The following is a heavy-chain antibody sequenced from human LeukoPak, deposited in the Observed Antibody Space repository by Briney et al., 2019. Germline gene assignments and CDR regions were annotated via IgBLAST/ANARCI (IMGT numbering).Heavy chain of an antibody. J-gene: IGHJ4*02. CDR1: GGTFSSYA. CDR2: IIPIFGTA. D-gene: IGHD3-9*01. Sequence: GASVKVSCKASGGTFSSYAISWVRQAPGQGLEWMGRIIPIFGTANYAQKFQGRVTITTDESTSTAYMELSSLRSEDTAVCYCARYGNYDILTGFQATYYFDYWGQGTLVTVSS. V-gene: IGHV1-69*05. CDR3: ARYGNYDILTGFQATYYFDY.